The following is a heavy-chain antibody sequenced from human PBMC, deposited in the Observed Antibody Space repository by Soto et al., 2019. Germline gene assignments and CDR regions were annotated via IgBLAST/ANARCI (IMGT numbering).Heavy chain of an antibody. J-gene: IGHJ5*02. D-gene: IGHD5-18*01. CDR2: MTPNSGNT. CDR1: GYTFTSYE. V-gene: IGHV1-8*01. CDR3: ARPRATPAGYSYSGWDNWFDP. Sequence: ASVKVSCKASGYTFTSYEISWVRQATGQGLEWMGWMTPNSGNTGSAQKFQGRVTMTRNTSISTAYMELSSLRSEDTAVYYCARPRATPAGYSYSGWDNWFDPWGQGTLVTVSS.